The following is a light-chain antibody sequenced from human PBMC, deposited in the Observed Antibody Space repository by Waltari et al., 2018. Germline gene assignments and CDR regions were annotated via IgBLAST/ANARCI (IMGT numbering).Light chain of an antibody. V-gene: IGKV3D-11*01. Sequence: EIVLTQSPANLSLSPGERATLTCRARHDIDDLLIWFQQRPGHVPRLLIYGASNRTADIPARFSGSGSGKDFILTISSLEPEDFAVDYCQQRINWPLTFGGGPTVDIK. CDR2: GAS. J-gene: IGKJ4*01. CDR1: HDIDDL. CDR3: QQRINWPLT.